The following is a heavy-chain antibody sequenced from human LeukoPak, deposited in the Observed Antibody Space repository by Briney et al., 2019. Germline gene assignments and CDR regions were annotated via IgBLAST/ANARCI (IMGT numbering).Heavy chain of an antibody. CDR3: AKDVIAAADPFDY. CDR1: GFTVSSNY. CDR2: ISGSGGST. J-gene: IGHJ4*02. V-gene: IGHV3-23*01. D-gene: IGHD6-13*01. Sequence: PGGSLRLSCAASGFTVSSNYMSWVRQAPGKGLEWVSAISGSGGSTYYADSVKGRFTISRDNSKNTLYLQMNSLRAEDTAVYYCAKDVIAAADPFDYWGQGTLVTVSS.